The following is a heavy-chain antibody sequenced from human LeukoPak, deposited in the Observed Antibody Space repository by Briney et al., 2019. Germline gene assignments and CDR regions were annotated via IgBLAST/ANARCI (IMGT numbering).Heavy chain of an antibody. CDR3: AKGSRSIAVDNLCDY. D-gene: IGHD6-6*01. CDR2: ISSSGGST. J-gene: IGHJ4*02. CDR1: GFTFSNFW. V-gene: IGHV3-23*01. Sequence: SGGSLRLSCTASGFTFSNFWMGWVRQAPGKGLEWVSVISSSGGSTYYADSVKGRFTIFRDNSKNTLYLQMSSLRAEDTAVYYCAKGSRSIAVDNLCDYWGQGTLVTVSS.